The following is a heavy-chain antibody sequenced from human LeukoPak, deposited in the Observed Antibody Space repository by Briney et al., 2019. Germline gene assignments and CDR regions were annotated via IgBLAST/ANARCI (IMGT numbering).Heavy chain of an antibody. CDR3: ARETKTGTTFDAFDI. CDR1: GGTISTYY. V-gene: IGHV4-59*01. D-gene: IGHD1-1*01. Sequence: SETLSLTCTVSGGTISTYYWSWIRRPPGKGLEWIGYIYYSGSTNYNPSLNSRVTISVDTSKNQFSLKLSSVTAADTAVYYCARETKTGTTFDAFDIWGQGTMVTVSS. J-gene: IGHJ3*02. CDR2: IYYSGST.